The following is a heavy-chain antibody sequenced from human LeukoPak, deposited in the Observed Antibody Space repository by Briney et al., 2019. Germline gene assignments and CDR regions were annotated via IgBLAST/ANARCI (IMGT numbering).Heavy chain of an antibody. J-gene: IGHJ4*02. CDR2: ISGSGGST. D-gene: IGHD6-6*01. Sequence: GGSLRLFCAASGFTFSSYAMSWVREAPGKGLEWVSAISGSGGSTYYADSVKDRFTISRDNSKTTLYLQMNSLRAEDTAVYYCARIHYSSSFDYWGQGTLVTVSS. CDR3: ARIHYSSSFDY. CDR1: GFTFSSYA. V-gene: IGHV3-23*01.